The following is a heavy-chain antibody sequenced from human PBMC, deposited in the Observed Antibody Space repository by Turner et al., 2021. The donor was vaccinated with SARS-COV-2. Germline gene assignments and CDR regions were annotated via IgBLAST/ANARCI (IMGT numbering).Heavy chain of an antibody. Sequence: QVQLVQSGAEVKKPGASVKVSCKASGYTFTTYYLHWVRQAPGHGLEWMGMITPSSGDTTYAQTFQGRVTMTRDTSTTTVYMDLSSLTFEDTAVYFCTRSRPGSTVTFDYWGQGTLVTVSS. CDR1: GYTFTTYY. V-gene: IGHV1-46*03. D-gene: IGHD4-17*01. CDR2: ITPSSGDT. CDR3: TRSRPGSTVTFDY. J-gene: IGHJ4*02.